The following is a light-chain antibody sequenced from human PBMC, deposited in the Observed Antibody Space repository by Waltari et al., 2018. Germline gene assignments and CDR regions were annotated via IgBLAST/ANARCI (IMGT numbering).Light chain of an antibody. CDR2: KAS. V-gene: IGKV1-5*03. Sequence: DIQMTQSPYTLSASVGDSSTITCRASQSISTWLAWYQQKPGKAPKLLIYKASNLESGVPSRFSGSGSGTEFTLTISSLQPDDFATYYCQQYNSYHTFGQGTKLEIK. CDR3: QQYNSYHT. J-gene: IGKJ2*01. CDR1: QSISTW.